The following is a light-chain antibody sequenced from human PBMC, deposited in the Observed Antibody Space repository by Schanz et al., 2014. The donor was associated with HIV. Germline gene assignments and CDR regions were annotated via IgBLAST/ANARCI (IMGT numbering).Light chain of an antibody. V-gene: IGLV2-14*01. Sequence: QSVLTQQPSVSGAPGQRVTISCTGTSSDVGGYNYVSWYQQHPGKAPKLMIYDVSNRPSGVSNRFSGSKSGNTASLTISGLQAEDEADYYCSSYTSSSTWVFGGGTKLTVL. CDR2: DVS. J-gene: IGLJ3*02. CDR3: SSYTSSSTWV. CDR1: SSDVGGYNY.